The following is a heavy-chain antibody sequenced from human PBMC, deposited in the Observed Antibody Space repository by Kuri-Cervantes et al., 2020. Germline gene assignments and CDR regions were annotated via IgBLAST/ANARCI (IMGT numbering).Heavy chain of an antibody. V-gene: IGHV4-34*01. J-gene: IGHJ6*03. D-gene: IGHD2-2*01. CDR1: GGSFSGYY. CDR3: ARADPDCSSASCYLPSGRHYYYYYMDV. CDR2: INHSGST. Sequence: ESLKISCAVYGGSFSGYYWSWIRQPPGKGLEWIGEINHSGSTNYNPSLKSRVTISVDTSKDQFSRKLTSVTAADTALYYCARADPDCSSASCYLPSGRHYYYYYMDVWGKGTTVTVSS.